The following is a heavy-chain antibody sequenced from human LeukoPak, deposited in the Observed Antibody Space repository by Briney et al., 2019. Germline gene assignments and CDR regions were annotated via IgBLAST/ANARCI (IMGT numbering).Heavy chain of an antibody. D-gene: IGHD4-17*01. J-gene: IGHJ4*02. CDR1: GGSINSYY. CDR2: IYYSGST. V-gene: IGHV4-59*01. CDR3: ASARMTTVTEFDY. Sequence: PSETLSLTCTVSGGSINSYYWSWIRQPPGKGLEWIGYIYYSGSTNYNPSLKSRVTISVDTSKNQFSLRLSPVTAADTAVYYCASARMTTVTEFDYWGQGTLVTVSS.